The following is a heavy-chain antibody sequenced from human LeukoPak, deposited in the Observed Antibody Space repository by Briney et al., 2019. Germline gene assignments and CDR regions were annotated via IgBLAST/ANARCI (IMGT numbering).Heavy chain of an antibody. Sequence: GGSLRLSCAASGFTFSSYAMHWVRQAPGKGLEWVAVISYDGSNKYYADSVKGRFTISRDNSKNTLYLQMNSLRAEDTAVYYCARDNNYYGSGSSYYYGMDVWGQGTTATVSS. J-gene: IGHJ6*02. D-gene: IGHD3-10*01. V-gene: IGHV3-30-3*01. CDR1: GFTFSSYA. CDR3: ARDNNYYGSGSSYYYGMDV. CDR2: ISYDGSNK.